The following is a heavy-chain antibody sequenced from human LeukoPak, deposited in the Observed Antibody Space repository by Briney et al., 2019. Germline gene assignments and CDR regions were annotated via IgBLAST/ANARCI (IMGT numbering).Heavy chain of an antibody. D-gene: IGHD5-12*01. V-gene: IGHV4-39*01. CDR3: ARQPHLRGYSGYDFYPNWFAP. CDR1: GGSISGSSYY. J-gene: IGHJ5*02. CDR2: IYYSGST. Sequence: SETLSLTCTVSGGSISGSSYYWGWIRQPPGKGLEWIGSIYYSGSTYYNPSLKSRVTISVDTSKNQFSLKLSSVTAADTAVYYCARQPHLRGYSGYDFYPNWFAPWGQGTLVIVSS.